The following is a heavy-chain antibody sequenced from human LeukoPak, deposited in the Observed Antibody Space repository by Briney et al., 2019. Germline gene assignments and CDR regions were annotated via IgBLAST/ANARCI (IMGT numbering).Heavy chain of an antibody. V-gene: IGHV3-30*18. CDR2: ISYDGSNK. Sequence: PGGSLRLSCAASGFTFSSYWMSWVRQAPGKGLEWVAVISYDGSNKYYADSVKGRFTISRDNSKNTLYLQMNSLRAEDTAVYYCAKDGGNLTPFDYWGQGTLVTVSS. D-gene: IGHD4-23*01. J-gene: IGHJ4*02. CDR1: GFTFSSYW. CDR3: AKDGGNLTPFDY.